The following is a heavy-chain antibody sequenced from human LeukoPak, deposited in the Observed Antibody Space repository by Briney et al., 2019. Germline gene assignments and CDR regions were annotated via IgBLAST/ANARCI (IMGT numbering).Heavy chain of an antibody. Sequence: GGSLRLSCTASGFSFGDFVMSWFRQAPGKGLEWVGFMRSKASGGTTEYAASVKGRFTVSRDDSSSIAYLQMNSLKTEDTAIYYCARSYFYDSRGYYGYWGQGTLVTVSS. CDR1: GFSFGDFV. CDR3: ARSYFYDSRGYYGY. CDR2: MRSKASGGTT. D-gene: IGHD3-22*01. V-gene: IGHV3-49*03. J-gene: IGHJ4*02.